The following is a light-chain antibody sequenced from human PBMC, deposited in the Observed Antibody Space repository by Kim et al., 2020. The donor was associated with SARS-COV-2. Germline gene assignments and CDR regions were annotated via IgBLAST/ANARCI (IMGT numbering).Light chain of an antibody. V-gene: IGKV1-33*01. CDR2: DAS. CDR1: QDIRNY. J-gene: IGKJ2*01. CDR3: QQFDKMPPTYS. Sequence: IQMTQSPSSLSASVGDRVTITCQASQDIRNYLNWYQQKPGKAPKLLIYDASDLQTGVSSRFSGSGSGTNFILTISSLQPKDVGTYFCQQFDKMPPTYSFGQGSKLEIK.